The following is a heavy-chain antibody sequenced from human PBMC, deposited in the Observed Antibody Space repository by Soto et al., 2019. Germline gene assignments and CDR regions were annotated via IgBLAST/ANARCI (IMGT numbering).Heavy chain of an antibody. CDR3: ASTSWGITIFGVVIQ. Sequence: EVQLVESGGGLVKPGGSLRLSCAASGFTFSSYSMNWVRQAPGKGLEWVSSISSSSSYIYYADSVKGRFTVSRDNAKNSLYLQMNSLRAEDTAVYYCASTSWGITIFGVVIQWGQGTLVTVSS. D-gene: IGHD3-3*01. CDR1: GFTFSSYS. V-gene: IGHV3-21*01. J-gene: IGHJ4*02. CDR2: ISSSSSYI.